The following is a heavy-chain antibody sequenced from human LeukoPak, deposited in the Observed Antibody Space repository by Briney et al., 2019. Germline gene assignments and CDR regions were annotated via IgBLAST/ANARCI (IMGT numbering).Heavy chain of an antibody. CDR3: ARRIAAAGSFDY. Sequence: ASVKVSCKATGNTFTSYYMHLVRQAPGQGLEWMGIINPSGGSTSYAQKFQGRVTMTRDTSTSTVYMELSSLRSEDTAVYYCARRIAAAGSFDYWGQGTLVTVSS. CDR1: GNTFTSYY. V-gene: IGHV1-46*01. J-gene: IGHJ4*02. CDR2: INPSGGST. D-gene: IGHD6-13*01.